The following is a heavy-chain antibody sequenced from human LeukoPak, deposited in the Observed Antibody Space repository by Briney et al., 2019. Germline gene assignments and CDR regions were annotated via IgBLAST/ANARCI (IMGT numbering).Heavy chain of an antibody. J-gene: IGHJ4*02. CDR2: IKEDGSAR. Sequence: GGSLRLSCAASGFSFSNYWMSWVRQSPEKGLEWVANIKEDGSARYYVESVKGRFTISRDNAKNSLYLQMGSLRADDTAMYYCARDPRDDYNSLDYWGQGTQVTVSS. CDR3: ARDPRDDYNSLDY. D-gene: IGHD5-24*01. V-gene: IGHV3-7*03. CDR1: GFSFSNYW.